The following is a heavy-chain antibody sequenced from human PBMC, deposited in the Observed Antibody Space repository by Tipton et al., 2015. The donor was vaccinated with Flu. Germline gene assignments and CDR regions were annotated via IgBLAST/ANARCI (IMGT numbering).Heavy chain of an antibody. CDR1: GGSISSYY. CDR3: ARGSLRRRVFDY. D-gene: IGHD5/OR15-5a*01. Sequence: TLSLTCTVSGGSISSYYWSWIRQPAGKGLEWIGRIYSSGSTSYNPSLKSRVTMSVDTAENQFSLRLSSVTAADTAVYYCARGSLRRRVFDYWGQGTLVTVSS. V-gene: IGHV4-4*07. CDR2: IYSSGST. J-gene: IGHJ4*02.